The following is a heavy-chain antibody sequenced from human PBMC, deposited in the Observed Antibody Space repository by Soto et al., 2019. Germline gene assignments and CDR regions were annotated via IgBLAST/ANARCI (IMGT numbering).Heavy chain of an antibody. Sequence: ASVKVSCKASGYTFTDYYLHWVRQAPGEGLEWMGWMYPKTGGSNYARKFQGRVTMTRDTSISTAYMELSSLRSDDTAVYYCAGLYRSALVDTFDCWGQGTLVTVSS. CDR1: GYTFTDYY. J-gene: IGHJ4*02. CDR3: AGLYRSALVDTFDC. D-gene: IGHD5-18*01. V-gene: IGHV1-2*02. CDR2: MYPKTGGS.